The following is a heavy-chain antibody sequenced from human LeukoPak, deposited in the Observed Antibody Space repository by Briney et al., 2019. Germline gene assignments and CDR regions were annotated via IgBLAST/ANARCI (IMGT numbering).Heavy chain of an antibody. Sequence: GESLRLSCAASGFTFSSYGLSWVRQAPGRGLEWVAAIRASVSSTYYADSVQGRFIISRDNSKNTLYLQMDRLRADDTAVYYCAKDLNNNGRGFDYWGQGTLVTVSS. V-gene: IGHV3-23*01. CDR3: AKDLNNNGRGFDY. CDR2: IRASVSST. D-gene: IGHD1-14*01. J-gene: IGHJ4*02. CDR1: GFTFSSYG.